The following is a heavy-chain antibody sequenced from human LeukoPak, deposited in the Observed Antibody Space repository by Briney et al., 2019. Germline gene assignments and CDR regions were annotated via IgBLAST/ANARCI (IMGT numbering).Heavy chain of an antibody. CDR3: ARDYGYWAGAFDI. CDR1: GFTFSSYG. J-gene: IGHJ3*02. V-gene: IGHV3-48*04. CDR2: ISGSAI. Sequence: GGSLRLSCAASGFTFSSYGMNWVRQAPGKGLEWVSTISGSAIYYADSVKGRFTISRDNAKNSLYLQMNSLRAEDTAVYYCARDYGYWAGAFDIWGQGTMVTVSS. D-gene: IGHD2-2*03.